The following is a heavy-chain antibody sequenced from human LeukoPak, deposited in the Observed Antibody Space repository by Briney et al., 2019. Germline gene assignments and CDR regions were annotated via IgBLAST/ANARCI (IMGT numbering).Heavy chain of an antibody. CDR2: MNPNSGNT. Sequence: ASVKVSCKASGYTFTSYDINWVRQATGQGLERMGWMNPNSGNTGYAQKFQGRVTMTRNTSISTAYMELSSLRSEDTAVYYCAKVGSMVRGVIGDYNWFDPWGQGTLVTVSS. CDR1: GYTFTSYD. V-gene: IGHV1-8*01. D-gene: IGHD3-10*01. J-gene: IGHJ5*02. CDR3: AKVGSMVRGVIGDYNWFDP.